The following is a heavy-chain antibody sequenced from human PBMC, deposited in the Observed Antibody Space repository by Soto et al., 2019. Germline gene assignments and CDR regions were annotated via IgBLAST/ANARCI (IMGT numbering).Heavy chain of an antibody. CDR2: IYYSGST. D-gene: IGHD5-18*01. J-gene: IGHJ4*02. CDR3: ARAGSYGLYSDY. Sequence: SETLSLTCTVSGGSISSGGYYWSWIRQHPGKGLEWIGYIYYSGSTYYNPSLKSRVTISVDTSKNQFSLKLSSVTAADTAVYYCARAGSYGLYSDYWGQGTLVTVSS. V-gene: IGHV4-31*03. CDR1: GGSISSGGYY.